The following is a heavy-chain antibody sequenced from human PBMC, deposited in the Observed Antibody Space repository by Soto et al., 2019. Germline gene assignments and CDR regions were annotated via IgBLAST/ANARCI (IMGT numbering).Heavy chain of an antibody. CDR2: ISYSGST. Sequence: PSETLSLTCTVSGGSISSRGYYCSWIRQFPGKGLEWIGYISYSGSTDYNPSLKSRVTISADTSKNQFSLKLSSVTAADTAVYYCAGGNDYAKIGYWGRGAQVTVSS. CDR3: AGGNDYAKIGY. V-gene: IGHV4-31*03. D-gene: IGHD4-17*01. J-gene: IGHJ4*02. CDR1: GGSISSRGYY.